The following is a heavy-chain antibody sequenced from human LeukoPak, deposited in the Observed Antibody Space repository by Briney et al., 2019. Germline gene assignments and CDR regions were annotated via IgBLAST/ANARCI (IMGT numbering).Heavy chain of an antibody. CDR3: ARVKFATMIVVEDAFDI. D-gene: IGHD3-22*01. J-gene: IGHJ3*02. Sequence: PSETLSLTCAVSGGSISSSNWWSWVRQPPGKGLEWIGEIYHSGSTNYNPPLKSRVTISVDKSKNQFSLKLSSVTAADTAVYYCARVKFATMIVVEDAFDIWGQGTMVTVSS. CDR1: GGSISSSNW. V-gene: IGHV4-4*02. CDR2: IYHSGST.